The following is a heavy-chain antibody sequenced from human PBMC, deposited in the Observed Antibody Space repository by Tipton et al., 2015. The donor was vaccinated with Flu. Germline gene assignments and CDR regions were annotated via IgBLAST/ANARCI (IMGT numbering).Heavy chain of an antibody. J-gene: IGHJ4*02. CDR1: GGSISSYY. D-gene: IGHD3-16*02. V-gene: IGHV4-59*08. Sequence: TLSLTCTVSGGSISSYYWSWIRQPPGKGLEWIGYIYYSGSTNYNPSLKSRVTISVDTSKNQFSLKLSSVTAADTAVYYCARHRRGSTYYDYVWGSYRLSYFDYWGQGTLVTVSS. CDR2: IYYSGST. CDR3: ARHRRGSTYYDYVWGSYRLSYFDY.